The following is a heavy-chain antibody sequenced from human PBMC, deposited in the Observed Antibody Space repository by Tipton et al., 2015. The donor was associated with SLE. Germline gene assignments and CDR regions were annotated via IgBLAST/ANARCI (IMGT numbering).Heavy chain of an antibody. CDR1: GFTFSDYY. D-gene: IGHD1-26*01. CDR3: ARPSYSGSYWLY. V-gene: IGHV3-11*06. J-gene: IGHJ4*02. Sequence: GSLRLSCAASGFTFSDYYMSWIRQAPGKGLEWVSSISSSSSYIYYADSVKGRFTISRDNAKNSLYLQMNSLRAEDTAVYYCARPSYSGSYWLYWGQGTLVTVSS. CDR2: ISSSSSYI.